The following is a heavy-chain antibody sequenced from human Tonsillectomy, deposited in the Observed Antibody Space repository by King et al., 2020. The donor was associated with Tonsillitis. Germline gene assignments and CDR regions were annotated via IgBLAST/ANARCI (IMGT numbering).Heavy chain of an antibody. V-gene: IGHV2-70*11. CDR2: IDWDDDK. D-gene: IGHD6-13*01. Sequence: RVTLKESGPALVKPTQTLTLTCTFSGFSLSTSGMCVTWIRQPPGKALEWLALIDWDDDKYYSTSLKTRLTISKDTSKNQVVLTMTNMDPVDTATYYCARIAGFSRGYPLLSYGMDVWGQGTTVTVSS. CDR3: ARIAGFSRGYPLLSYGMDV. CDR1: GFSLSTSGMC. J-gene: IGHJ6*02.